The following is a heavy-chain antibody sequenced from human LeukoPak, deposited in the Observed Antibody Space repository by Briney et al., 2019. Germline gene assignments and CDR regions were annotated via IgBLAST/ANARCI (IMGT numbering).Heavy chain of an antibody. CDR3: ARGPSYFQH. CDR1: GDSVSSNSAT. V-gene: IGHV6-1*01. Sequence: SQTLSLTCAIPGDSVSSNSATWNWNRQSPSRGLEWLGRTYYRSKWYKYYAVSVKGRITINPDTSKNQFSLQLNSVTPEDTAVYYCARGPSYFQHWGQGTLVTVSS. J-gene: IGHJ1*01. CDR2: TYYRSKWYK.